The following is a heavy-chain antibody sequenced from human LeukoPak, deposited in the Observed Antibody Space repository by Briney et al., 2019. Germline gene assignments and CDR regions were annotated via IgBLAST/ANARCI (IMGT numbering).Heavy chain of an antibody. CDR1: GGSISSGAYY. Sequence: PSQTLSLTCTVSGGSISSGAYYWSWIRQHPGKGLEWIGYIYYSGSTYYNPSLKSRVTISLDTSKNQFSLKLSSVTAADTAVYYCARAESNYFDCWGRGTLVTVSS. V-gene: IGHV4-31*03. D-gene: IGHD3-10*01. J-gene: IGHJ4*02. CDR2: IYYSGST. CDR3: ARAESNYFDC.